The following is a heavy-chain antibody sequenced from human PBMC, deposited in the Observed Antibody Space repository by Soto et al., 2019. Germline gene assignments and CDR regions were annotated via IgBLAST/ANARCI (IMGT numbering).Heavy chain of an antibody. Sequence: GGSLRLSCTASGFTFGDYAMSWFRQAPGKGLEWVGFIRSKAYGGTTEYAASVKGRFTISRDDSKSIACLQMNSLKTEDTAVYYCTRDLLWFGELLFPRNNYYYYYMDVWGKGTTVTVSS. D-gene: IGHD3-10*01. CDR2: IRSKAYGGTT. CDR3: TRDLLWFGELLFPRNNYYYYYMDV. CDR1: GFTFGDYA. J-gene: IGHJ6*03. V-gene: IGHV3-49*03.